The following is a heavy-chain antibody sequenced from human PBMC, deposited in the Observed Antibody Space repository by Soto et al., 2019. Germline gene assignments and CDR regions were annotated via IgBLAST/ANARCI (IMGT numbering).Heavy chain of an antibody. J-gene: IGHJ4*02. CDR3: AHRRGAPGHFDY. V-gene: IGHV2-5*02. Sequence: QITLKESGPTLVKPTQTRTLTCIFSGFSLNTNGVGVGWIRQPPGKALEWLALIYWDDAKRYTPSLNNRLTLPKGTSKNRVVITMTNMDPVDIATYYCAHRRGAPGHFDYWGQGTLVTVSS. CDR1: GFSLNTNGVG. CDR2: IYWDDAK.